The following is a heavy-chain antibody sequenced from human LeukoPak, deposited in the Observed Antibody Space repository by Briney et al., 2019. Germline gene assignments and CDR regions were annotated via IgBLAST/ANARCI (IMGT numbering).Heavy chain of an antibody. CDR2: MNPNSGNT. CDR3: ARGPLVRLPSSFDP. J-gene: IGHJ5*02. CDR1: GYTFTSYD. Sequence: APVKVSCKASGYTFTSYDINWVRQATGQGLEWMGWMNPNSGNTGSAQRFQGRITMTRDTSISTAYMELSSLRFEDTAVYYCARGPLVRLPSSFDPWGQGTLVTVSS. D-gene: IGHD3-16*02. V-gene: IGHV1-8*01.